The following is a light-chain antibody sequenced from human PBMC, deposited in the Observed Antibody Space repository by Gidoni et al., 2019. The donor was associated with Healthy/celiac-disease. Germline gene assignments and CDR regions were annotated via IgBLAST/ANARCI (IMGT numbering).Light chain of an antibody. J-gene: IGKJ2*01. CDR3: KQSYSTPSYT. CDR2: AAS. Sequence: DIQMTQSPSSLSASVGDRVTITCRASQSISSYLNWYQQKPGKAPKLLIYAASSLQSGVPSRFSGSGSGTDFTLTISSLQPEDVATYYCKQSYSTPSYTFXQXTKLEIK. CDR1: QSISSY. V-gene: IGKV1-39*01.